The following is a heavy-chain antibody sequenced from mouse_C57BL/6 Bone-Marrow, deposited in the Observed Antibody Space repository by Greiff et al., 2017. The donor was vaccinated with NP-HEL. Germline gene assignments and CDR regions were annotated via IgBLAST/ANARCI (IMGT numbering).Heavy chain of an antibody. CDR2: IRSKSSNYAT. J-gene: IGHJ1*03. CDR1: GFTFNTYA. V-gene: IGHV10-3*01. Sequence: EVKVVESGGGLVQPKGSLKLSCAASGFTFNTYAMHWVRQAPGKGLEWVARIRSKSSNYATYYADSVKDRFTISRDDSQSMLYLQMNNLKTEDTAMYYCVREGGSSSYWYFDVWGTGTTVTVSS. CDR3: VREGGSSSYWYFDV. D-gene: IGHD1-1*01.